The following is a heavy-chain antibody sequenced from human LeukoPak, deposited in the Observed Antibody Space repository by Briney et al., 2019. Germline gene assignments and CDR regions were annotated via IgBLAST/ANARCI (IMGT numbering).Heavy chain of an antibody. D-gene: IGHD6-13*01. J-gene: IGHJ3*02. CDR1: GFTFSIYW. V-gene: IGHV3-7*04. CDR3: ARGVKSAVWQAFDI. CDR2: INQDRSEE. Sequence: GGSLRLSCAASGFTFSIYWMSWVRQVPGKGLEWVANINQDRSEEYYVDSVKGRFTISRDNAKNSLYLQMNSLRAEDTAVYFCARGVKSAVWQAFDIWGQGTMVTVSS.